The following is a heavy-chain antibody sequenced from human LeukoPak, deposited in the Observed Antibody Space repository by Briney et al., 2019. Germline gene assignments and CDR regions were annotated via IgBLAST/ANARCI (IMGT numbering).Heavy chain of an antibody. CDR1: GITFTNAW. CDR2: ISSRSSYI. J-gene: IGHJ6*03. CDR3: ARDAQWLVPEGYYYYMDV. D-gene: IGHD6-19*01. Sequence: GGSLRLSCAASGITFTNAWMTWVRQAPGKGLERVSSISSRSSYIFYADSVKGRFTISRDNAKNSLYLQMNSLGAEDTAVYYCARDAQWLVPEGYYYYMDVWGKGTTVTVSS. V-gene: IGHV3-21*01.